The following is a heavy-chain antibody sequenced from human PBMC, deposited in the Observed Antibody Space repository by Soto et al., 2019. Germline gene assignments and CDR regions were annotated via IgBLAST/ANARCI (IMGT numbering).Heavy chain of an antibody. D-gene: IGHD3-3*01. J-gene: IGHJ6*02. CDR3: ARVRVVTPATSYYYYYYGMDV. CDR1: GFASSSYA. V-gene: IGHV3-30-3*01. CDR2: ISYDGSNK. Sequence: LRLSCAASGFASSSYAMHWVRQAPGKGLEWVAVISYDGSNKYYADSVKGRFTISRDNSKNTLYLQMNSLRAEDTAVYYCARVRVVTPATSYYYYYYGMDVWGQGTTVTVSS.